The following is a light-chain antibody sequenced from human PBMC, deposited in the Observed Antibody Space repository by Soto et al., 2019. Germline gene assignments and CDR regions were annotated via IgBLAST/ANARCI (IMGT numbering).Light chain of an antibody. Sequence: QSALTQPRSVSGSPGQSVTLSCTGTSSDVGSYNYVSWYQHHPGKAPKLMIYDVTKRPSGVPDRFSGSKSGNTASLTISWIQAEDEADCCPPAGSYPYVFGTGTKLTVL. CDR3: CPPAGSYPYV. J-gene: IGLJ1*01. V-gene: IGLV2-11*01. CDR1: SSDVGSYNY. CDR2: DVT.